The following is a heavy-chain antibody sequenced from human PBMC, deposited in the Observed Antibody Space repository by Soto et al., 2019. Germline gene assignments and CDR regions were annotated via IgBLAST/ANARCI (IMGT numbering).Heavy chain of an antibody. Sequence: KESGPTLVTPTQTLTLTCTFSGFSLSTSEVGVGWIRQPPGKALQWLALIYWDDDKRYSPSLKSRLTITKDTSKNQVVLTMTNMDPVDTATYYCAHAPGIAVTTNWFDPWGQGILVTVSS. D-gene: IGHD6-19*01. CDR3: AHAPGIAVTTNWFDP. CDR1: GFSLSTSEVG. J-gene: IGHJ5*02. V-gene: IGHV2-5*02. CDR2: IYWDDDK.